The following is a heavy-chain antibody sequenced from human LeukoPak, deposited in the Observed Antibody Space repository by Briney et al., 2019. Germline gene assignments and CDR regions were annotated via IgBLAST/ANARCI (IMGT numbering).Heavy chain of an antibody. CDR3: ARDRYYGSGSYYNVNWFDP. Sequence: ASVKVSCKASGGTFSSYAISWVRQAPGQGLEWMGGIIPILGIANYAQKFQGRVTITADKSTSTAYMELSSLRSEDTAVYYCARDRYYGSGSYYNVNWFDPWGQGTLVTVSS. CDR1: GGTFSSYA. J-gene: IGHJ5*02. V-gene: IGHV1-69*10. CDR2: IIPILGIA. D-gene: IGHD3-10*01.